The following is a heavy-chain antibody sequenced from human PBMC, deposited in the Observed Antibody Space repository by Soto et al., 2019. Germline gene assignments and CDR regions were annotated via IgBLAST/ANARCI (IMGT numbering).Heavy chain of an antibody. J-gene: IGHJ5*02. V-gene: IGHV5-51*01. Sequence: PGESLKISCKGSGFSISSYWLGWVRQMPGKGLEWMGIIFPGDPEVRYSPSFQGQVTISADKSITTAYLQWSSLKASDTAMYYCARGYCTTTICDPWFDPWGQGTLVTVSS. CDR1: GFSISSYW. CDR3: ARGYCTTTICDPWFDP. CDR2: IFPGDPEV. D-gene: IGHD2-2*01.